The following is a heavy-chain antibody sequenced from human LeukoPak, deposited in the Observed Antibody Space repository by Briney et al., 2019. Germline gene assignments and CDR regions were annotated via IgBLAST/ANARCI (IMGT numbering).Heavy chain of an antibody. V-gene: IGHV3-30*02. CDR1: GFTFSGYG. D-gene: IGHD4-17*01. CDR3: AKVKNDSGDYYHMDV. J-gene: IGHJ6*03. CDR2: IRFDGSNK. Sequence: TGGSLRLSCAASGFTFSGYGMHWVRQAPGKGLEWVAFIRFDGSNKYCADSVKGRFTISRDNSKNTLYLQMNSLRAEDTAVYFCAKVKNDSGDYYHMDVWGKGTTVTVSS.